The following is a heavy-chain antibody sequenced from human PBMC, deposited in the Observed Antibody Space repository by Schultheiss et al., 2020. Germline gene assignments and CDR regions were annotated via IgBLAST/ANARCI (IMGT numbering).Heavy chain of an antibody. CDR2: ISGSGGST. D-gene: IGHD4-17*01. Sequence: GGSLRLSCAASGFTFSTYAMSWVRQAPGKGLEWVSGISGSGGSTFYADSVKGRFTISRDNSKNTLYLQMNSLRAEDTAVYYCTTQDYGNWFDPWGQGTLVTVSS. V-gene: IGHV3-23*01. CDR3: TTQDYGNWFDP. CDR1: GFTFSTYA. J-gene: IGHJ5*02.